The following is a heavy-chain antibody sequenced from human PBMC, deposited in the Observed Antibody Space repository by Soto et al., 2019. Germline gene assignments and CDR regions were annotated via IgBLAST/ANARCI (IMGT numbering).Heavy chain of an antibody. Sequence: PGESLKISCKGSGYIFKSYWIGWVRQMPGKGLEWMGIIYPGDSDTRYSPSFQGQVTISADKSISTAYLQWSSLKASDTAIYYCAKISGGYLYYFDYWGQGTLVTVSS. J-gene: IGHJ4*02. CDR3: AKISGGYLYYFDY. CDR1: GYIFKSYW. CDR2: IYPGDSDT. D-gene: IGHD1-26*01. V-gene: IGHV5-51*01.